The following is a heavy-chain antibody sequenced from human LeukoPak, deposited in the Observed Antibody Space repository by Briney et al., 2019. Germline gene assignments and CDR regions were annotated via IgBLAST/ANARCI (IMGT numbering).Heavy chain of an antibody. V-gene: IGHV1-18*01. CDR3: AKDWHILTGRNCFDP. CDR1: GYTFTSYG. CDR2: ISAYNGDT. Sequence: ASVKVSCKASGYTFTSYGISWVRQAPGQGLEWMGWISAYNGDTNYAQKFQGRVTMSTDTSTSTAYMELRSLRFDDTAIYYCAKDWHILTGRNCFDPWGQGTLVTVSS. D-gene: IGHD3-9*01. J-gene: IGHJ5*02.